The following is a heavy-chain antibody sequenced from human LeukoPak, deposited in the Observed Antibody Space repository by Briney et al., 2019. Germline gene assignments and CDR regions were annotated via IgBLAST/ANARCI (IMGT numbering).Heavy chain of an antibody. V-gene: IGHV1-18*01. J-gene: IGHJ4*02. CDR1: GYTFTSYG. Sequence: ASVTVSCKASGYTFTSYGISWVRQAPGQGLEWLGWISAYNGNTNYAQKLQGRVTMTTDTSTSTAYMELRSLRSDDTAVYYCARVFYDSSGYYQVYYFDYWGQGTLVTASS. CDR3: ARVFYDSSGYYQVYYFDY. D-gene: IGHD3-22*01. CDR2: ISAYNGNT.